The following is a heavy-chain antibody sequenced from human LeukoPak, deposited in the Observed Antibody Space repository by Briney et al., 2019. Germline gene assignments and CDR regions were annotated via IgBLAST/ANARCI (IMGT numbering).Heavy chain of an antibody. CDR1: GFTFPSYG. J-gene: IGHJ4*02. V-gene: IGHV3-23*01. Sequence: GGSLRLSCAASGFTFPSYGMSWVRHGPGKGLEWVSAISSSGGSTYYADSVKGRFTISRDNSKNTLYLQMNSLRAEDTAVYYCAKGPPSGTPKKDYFDYWGQGILVTVSS. CDR2: ISSSGGST. D-gene: IGHD3-10*01. CDR3: AKGPPSGTPKKDYFDY.